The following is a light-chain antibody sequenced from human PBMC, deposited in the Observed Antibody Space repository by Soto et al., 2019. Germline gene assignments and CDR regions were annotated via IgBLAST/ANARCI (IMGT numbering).Light chain of an antibody. CDR2: DTY. Sequence: DIQMTQSPSTLSASVGDRVTITSRASQSISSWLAWYQQKPRKAPKLLIYDTYSLESGDPSRYSGSEYGTEFSLTISILQPDDFAIYYCQQYSSYWTFGQGTKVDIK. V-gene: IGKV1-5*01. CDR1: QSISSW. J-gene: IGKJ1*01. CDR3: QQYSSYWT.